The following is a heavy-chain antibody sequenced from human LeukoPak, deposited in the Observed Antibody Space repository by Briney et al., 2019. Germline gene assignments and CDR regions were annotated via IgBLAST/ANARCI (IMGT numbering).Heavy chain of an antibody. V-gene: IGHV3-23*01. Sequence: PGGSLRLSCAASGFIFTTYAMNWARQAPGKGLEWVSAISGSGDHTYYADSVKGRFTISRDNSKNTLYLQMNSLRAEDTAVYYCAKREADYYYDSSGYLVSWGQGTLVTVSS. J-gene: IGHJ5*01. D-gene: IGHD3-22*01. CDR1: GFIFTTYA. CDR2: ISGSGDHT. CDR3: AKREADYYYDSSGYLVS.